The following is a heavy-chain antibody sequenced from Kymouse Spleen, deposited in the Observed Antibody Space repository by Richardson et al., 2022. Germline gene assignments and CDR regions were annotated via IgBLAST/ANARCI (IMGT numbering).Heavy chain of an antibody. V-gene: IGHV6-1*01. CDR1: GDSVSSNSAA. Sequence: QVQLQQSGPGLVKPSQTLSLTCAISGDSVSSNSAAWNWIRQSPSRGLEWLGRTYYRSKWYNDYAVSVKSRITINPDTSKNQFSLQLNSVTPEDTAVYYCARVVTMVRGVIITDAFDIWGQGTMVTVSS. D-gene: IGHD3-10*01. J-gene: IGHJ3*02. CDR3: ARVVTMVRGVIITDAFDI. CDR2: TYYRSKWYN.